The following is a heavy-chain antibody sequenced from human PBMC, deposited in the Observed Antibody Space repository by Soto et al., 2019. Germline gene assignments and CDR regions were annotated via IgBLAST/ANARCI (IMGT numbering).Heavy chain of an antibody. V-gene: IGHV3-30*18. Sequence: GGSLRLSCAASGFTFSSYDMHWVRQAPGKGLEWVAVISYDGSNKYYADSVKGRFTISRDNSKNTLYLQMNSLRAEDTAVYYCAKVRVEMATFDAFDIWGQGTMVTVSS. CDR2: ISYDGSNK. J-gene: IGHJ3*02. D-gene: IGHD5-12*01. CDR3: AKVRVEMATFDAFDI. CDR1: GFTFSSYD.